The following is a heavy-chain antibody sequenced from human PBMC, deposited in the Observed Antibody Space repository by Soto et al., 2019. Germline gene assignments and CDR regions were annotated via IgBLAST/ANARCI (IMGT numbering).Heavy chain of an antibody. CDR3: ARENWHFDY. J-gene: IGHJ4*02. V-gene: IGHV1-2*02. Sequence: QVQLVQSGAEVKKPGASVKVSCKTSGYSFSEFRMHWVRQAPGQGLEWMGWVNPINGNTNYAQDFQGRVTMTRDASTKTVYMELSSLTSADTSTVYCARENWHFDYWGQGTLITVSS. CDR2: VNPINGNT. CDR1: GYSFSEFR.